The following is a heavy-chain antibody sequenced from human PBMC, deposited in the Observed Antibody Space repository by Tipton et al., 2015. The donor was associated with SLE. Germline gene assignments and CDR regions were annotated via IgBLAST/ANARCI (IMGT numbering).Heavy chain of an antibody. J-gene: IGHJ6*02. CDR3: ARSVVGADVYYYGMDV. CDR1: GGSISSGSYY. D-gene: IGHD1-26*01. Sequence: TLSLTCTVSGGSISSGSYYWSWIRQPAGKGLEWIGYIYISGSTNYNPSLKSRVTISVDTSKNQFSLKLSSVTAADTAVYYCARSVVGADVYYYGMDVWGQGTTVTVSS. V-gene: IGHV4-61*09. CDR2: IYISGST.